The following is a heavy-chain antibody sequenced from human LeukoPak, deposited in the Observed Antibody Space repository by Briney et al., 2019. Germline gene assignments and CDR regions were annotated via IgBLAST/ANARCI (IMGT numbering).Heavy chain of an antibody. CDR2: INWNGGST. Sequence: PGGSLRLSCAASGFTFDDYGMSWVRQAPGKGLEWVSGINWNGGSTGYADSVKGRFTISRDNAKNSLYLQMNSLRAEDTAVYYCAKDFVVVPGNVNYFDYWGQGTLVTVSS. CDR1: GFTFDDYG. D-gene: IGHD2-21*02. V-gene: IGHV3-20*04. J-gene: IGHJ4*02. CDR3: AKDFVVVPGNVNYFDY.